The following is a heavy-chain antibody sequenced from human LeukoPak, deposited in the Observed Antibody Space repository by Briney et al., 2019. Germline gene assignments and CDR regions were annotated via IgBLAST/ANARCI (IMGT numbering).Heavy chain of an antibody. J-gene: IGHJ6*03. CDR3: ARGRQLWGRDYYYYYMDV. D-gene: IGHD5-18*01. CDR1: GGTFSSYA. CDR2: IIPIFGTA. V-gene: IGHV1-69*05. Sequence: SVKVSCKASGGTFSSYAISWVRQAPGQGLEWMGGIIPIFGTANYAQKFQGRVTMTRNTSISTAYMELSSLRSEDTAVYYCARGRQLWGRDYYYYYMDVWGKGTTVTISS.